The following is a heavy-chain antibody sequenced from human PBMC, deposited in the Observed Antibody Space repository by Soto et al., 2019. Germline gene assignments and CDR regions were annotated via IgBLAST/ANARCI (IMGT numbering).Heavy chain of an antibody. J-gene: IGHJ6*03. Sequence: LYLTLNFAAMSISTGNYYWSCIRQSPGTGLEWIGHIYCSGTTYYNPSLKSRITISVDASKNQFSLNLSSVTAADTAIYYCVRRLPKGPRVWDWGK. CDR3: VRRLPKGPRVWD. CDR1: AMSISTGNYY. CDR2: IYCSGTT. V-gene: IGHV4-30-4*01. D-gene: IGHD2-21*02.